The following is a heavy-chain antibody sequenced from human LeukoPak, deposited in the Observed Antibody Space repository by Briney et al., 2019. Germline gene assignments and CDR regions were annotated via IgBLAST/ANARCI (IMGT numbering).Heavy chain of an antibody. CDR2: ISGNNDNQ. Sequence: GASVLVSCKTSGYTFSNFGINWVRQAPGQGLEWMGWISGNNDNQNYGQKFQGRFTVTTDSPTSTAYMELRNLRFDDTAVYYCARDGRSTDDYWGQGTLV. D-gene: IGHD2-2*01. V-gene: IGHV1-18*01. CDR3: ARDGRSTDDY. J-gene: IGHJ4*02. CDR1: GYTFSNFG.